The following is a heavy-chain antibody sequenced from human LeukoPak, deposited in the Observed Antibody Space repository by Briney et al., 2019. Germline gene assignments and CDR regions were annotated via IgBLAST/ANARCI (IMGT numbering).Heavy chain of an antibody. Sequence: PGGSLRLSCAASGFSLSSYTMHWVRQAPGKGLESVSAISSNGDSTYYMNSVKDRFTISRDNSKNTVYLQMGSLRPEDMAVYYCGREVDGRFDPWGQGTLVTVSS. J-gene: IGHJ5*02. CDR2: ISSNGDST. CDR1: GFSLSSYT. V-gene: IGHV3-64*01. D-gene: IGHD1-26*01. CDR3: GREVDGRFDP.